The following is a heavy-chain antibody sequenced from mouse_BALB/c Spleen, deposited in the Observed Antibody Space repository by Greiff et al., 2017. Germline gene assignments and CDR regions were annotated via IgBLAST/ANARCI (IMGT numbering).Heavy chain of an antibody. CDR2: INPNNGGT. CDR3: ARYYYGSRFAY. D-gene: IGHD1-1*01. Sequence: VQLQQSGPELVKPGASVKIPCKASGYTFTDYNMDWVKQSHGKSLEWIGDINPNNGGTIYNQKFKGKATLTVDKSSSTAYMELRSLTSEDTAVYYCARYYYGSRFAYWGQGTLVTVSA. CDR1: GYTFTDYN. J-gene: IGHJ3*01. V-gene: IGHV1-18*01.